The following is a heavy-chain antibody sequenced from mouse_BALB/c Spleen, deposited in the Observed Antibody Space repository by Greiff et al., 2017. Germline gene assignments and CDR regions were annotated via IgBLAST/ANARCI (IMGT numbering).Heavy chain of an antibody. CDR2: IRNKASGYTT. Sequence: EVMLVESGGGLVQPGGSLRLSCATSGFTFTDYYMSWVRQPPGKALEWLGFIRNKASGYTTEYSASVKGRFTISRDNSQSILYLQMNTLRAEDSATYYCARDIAPFAYWGQGTLVTVSA. V-gene: IGHV7-3*02. CDR1: GFTFTDYY. CDR3: ARDIAPFAY. D-gene: IGHD6-1*01. J-gene: IGHJ3*01.